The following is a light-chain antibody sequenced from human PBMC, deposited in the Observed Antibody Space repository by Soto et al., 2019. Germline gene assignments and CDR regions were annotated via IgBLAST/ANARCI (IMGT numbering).Light chain of an antibody. CDR1: SSNIGGNC. CDR2: YDN. CDR3: GSWDSSLSAYV. V-gene: IGLV1-51*01. Sequence: QSVLTQPPSVSAAPGQKVTISCSGSSSNIGGNCVSWYQQLPGTAPRLLIYYDNKRPSGIPDRFSGSKSGTSATLGITGFQTGDEADYYCGSWDSSLSAYVFGTGTKVTVL. J-gene: IGLJ1*01.